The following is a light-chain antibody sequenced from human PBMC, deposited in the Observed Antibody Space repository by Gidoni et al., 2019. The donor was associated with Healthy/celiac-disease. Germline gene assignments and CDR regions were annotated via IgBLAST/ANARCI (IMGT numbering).Light chain of an antibody. V-gene: IGKV1-5*03. CDR1: QCISSW. Sequence: DIQMTQSPSTLSASAGDRVTITCRASQCISSWLSWYQQKPGKAPKLMIYKESSLERAVQSRFSGRGSGTELTLTISGRQPKDFETYYGKQYNRYSYTFGQGTKLEIK. CDR2: KES. J-gene: IGKJ2*01. CDR3: KQYNRYSYT.